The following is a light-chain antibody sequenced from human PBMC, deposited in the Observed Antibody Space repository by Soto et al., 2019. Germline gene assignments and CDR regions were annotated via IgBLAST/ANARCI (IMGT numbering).Light chain of an antibody. Sequence: DIQMTQSPSSLSASVGDRVTISCRASQGVSNYLIWYQQRQGRAPKLLIYAASNLVSGVPSRFSGSGSGTNLTLTISSLQPEDFATYYCQQSYRTPHTFGQGTKLETK. V-gene: IGKV1-39*01. CDR2: AAS. J-gene: IGKJ2*01. CDR1: QGVSNY. CDR3: QQSYRTPHT.